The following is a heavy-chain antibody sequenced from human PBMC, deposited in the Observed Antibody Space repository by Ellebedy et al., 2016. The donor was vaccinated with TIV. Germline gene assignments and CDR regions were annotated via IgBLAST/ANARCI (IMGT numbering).Heavy chain of an antibody. CDR1: GFTFSSHS. V-gene: IGHV3-23*01. CDR3: AKTPPYGTGWYGANDY. J-gene: IGHJ4*02. Sequence: GESLKISCTASGFTFSSHSMSWVRQAPGKGLEWVSAITLRGDTHYAESVRGRFTVSRDNSKNSLFLQMNSLRADDAAVYYCAKTPPYGTGWYGANDYWGQGTLVTVSS. CDR2: ITLRGDT. D-gene: IGHD6-13*01.